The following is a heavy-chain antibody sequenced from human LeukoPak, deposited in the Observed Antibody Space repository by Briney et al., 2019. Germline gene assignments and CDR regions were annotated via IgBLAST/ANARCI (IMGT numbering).Heavy chain of an antibody. CDR3: ARVGGYYGSGSYYPNYYGMDV. V-gene: IGHV1-18*01. J-gene: IGHJ6*02. CDR2: ISAYNGNT. CDR1: GYTFPSYG. D-gene: IGHD3-10*01. Sequence: GASVKVSCKASGYTFPSYGISWVRQAPGQGLEWMGWISAYNGNTNYAQKLQGRVTMTTDTSTSTAYMELRSLRSDDTAVYYCARVGGYYGSGSYYPNYYGMDVWGQGTTVTVSS.